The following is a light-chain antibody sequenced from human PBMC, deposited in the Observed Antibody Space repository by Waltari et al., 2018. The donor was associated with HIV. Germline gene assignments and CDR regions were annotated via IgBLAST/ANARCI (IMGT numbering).Light chain of an antibody. CDR1: SSNIGAGYD. V-gene: IGLV1-40*01. Sequence: QSVLTQPPSVSGAPGQRVTISCTGSSSNIGAGYDVHWVQQLPGTAPKLPIYGKPSRPAGFPDRFSGSKSGTSASLAITGLQAEDEADYYCQSYDSGLSAYVFGTGTKVTVL. CDR2: GKP. J-gene: IGLJ1*01. CDR3: QSYDSGLSAYV.